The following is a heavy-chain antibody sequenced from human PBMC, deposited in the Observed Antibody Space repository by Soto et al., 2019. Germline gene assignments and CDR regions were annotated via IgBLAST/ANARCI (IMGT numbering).Heavy chain of an antibody. CDR1: GGSISSGGYY. Sequence: PSETLSLTCTVSGGSISSGGYYWSWIRQHPGKGLEWIGYIYYSGSTYYNPSLKSRVTISVDTSKNQFSLKLSSVTAADTAVYYCARRTLVYDSSGYYLDYWGQGTLVTVSS. D-gene: IGHD3-22*01. V-gene: IGHV4-31*03. J-gene: IGHJ4*02. CDR2: IYYSGST. CDR3: ARRTLVYDSSGYYLDY.